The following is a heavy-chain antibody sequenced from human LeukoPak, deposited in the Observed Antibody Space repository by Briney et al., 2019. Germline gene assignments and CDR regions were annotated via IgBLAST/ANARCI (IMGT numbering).Heavy chain of an antibody. D-gene: IGHD6-19*01. V-gene: IGHV3-23*01. Sequence: GGSLRLSCAASGFTFSSYGMHWVRQAPGKGLEWVSGISGSGGSSYFADSVKGRFTISRDNSKNTLYLQMNSLRAEDTAVYYCAKDRYTSGHDAFDIWGQGTMVTVSS. CDR2: ISGSGGSS. CDR1: GFTFSSYG. J-gene: IGHJ3*02. CDR3: AKDRYTSGHDAFDI.